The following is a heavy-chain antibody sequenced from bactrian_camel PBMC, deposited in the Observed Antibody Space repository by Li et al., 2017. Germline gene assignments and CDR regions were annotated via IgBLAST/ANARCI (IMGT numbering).Heavy chain of an antibody. CDR2: IDSDGYT. CDR1: GYTDSSYC. D-gene: IGHD2*01. Sequence: VQLVESGGGSVQAGGSLTLSCAASGYTDSSYCMAWFRQAPGKEREGVATIDSDGYTNYADSVKGRFTIPKANAKNTLYLQMNSLNPEDTAMYYCAAVYVLASGCGARKRSADFAYWGQGTQVTVS. J-gene: IGHJ6*01. CDR3: AAVYVLASGCGARKRSADFAY. V-gene: IGHV3S55*01.